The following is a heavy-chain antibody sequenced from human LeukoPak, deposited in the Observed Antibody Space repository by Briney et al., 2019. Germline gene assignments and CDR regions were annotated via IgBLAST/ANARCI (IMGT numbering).Heavy chain of an antibody. V-gene: IGHV3-48*03. CDR2: ISSSGSTI. CDR1: GFTFSSYE. D-gene: IGHD3-9*01. CDR3: AREGAPGVLRYFDWFDY. J-gene: IGHJ4*02. Sequence: GGSLRLSCAASGFTFSSYEMNWVRQAPGKGLEWVSYISSSGSTIYYADSVKGRFTVSRDNAKNSLYLQMNSLRAEDTAVYYCAREGAPGVLRYFDWFDYWGQGTLVTVSS.